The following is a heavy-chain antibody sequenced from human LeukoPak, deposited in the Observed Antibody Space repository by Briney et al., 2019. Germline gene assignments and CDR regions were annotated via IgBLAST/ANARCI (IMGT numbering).Heavy chain of an antibody. CDR2: IGGSGEST. Sequence: GGSLRLSCAASGFTFSTYGMSWVRQAPGKGLEWVAIIGGSGESTIYGDSVKGRLTISRDNSKNTVYLQMNSLRAEDTAVYYCAREWKNSLLWFGELSGNGMDVWGQGTTVTVSS. V-gene: IGHV3-23*01. J-gene: IGHJ6*02. CDR3: AREWKNSLLWFGELSGNGMDV. D-gene: IGHD3-10*01. CDR1: GFTFSTYG.